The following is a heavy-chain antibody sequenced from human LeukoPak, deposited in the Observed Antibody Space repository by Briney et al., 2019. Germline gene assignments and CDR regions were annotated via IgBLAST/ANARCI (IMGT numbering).Heavy chain of an antibody. CDR2: IKQDGSEK. D-gene: IGHD3-10*01. CDR3: ARCLLPRVLLWSGEPPNWFDP. V-gene: IGHV3-7*01. Sequence: PGGSLRLSSEASGFTFSSYWMSWIRKAPGKGLDRVANIKQDGSEKYYVDSVKGRFTISRDNAKNSLYLQMNSLRAEDTAVYYCARCLLPRVLLWSGEPPNWFDPWGQGTLVTVSS. J-gene: IGHJ5*02. CDR1: GFTFSSYW.